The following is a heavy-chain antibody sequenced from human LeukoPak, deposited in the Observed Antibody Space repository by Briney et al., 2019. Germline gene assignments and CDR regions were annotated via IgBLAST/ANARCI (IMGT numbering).Heavy chain of an antibody. CDR2: IYHSGST. CDR1: GGSISSSSYY. CDR3: AKCRRMVDAFDI. D-gene: IGHD3-10*01. V-gene: IGHV4-39*07. Sequence: SETLSLTCTVSGGSISSSSYYWGWIRQPPGKGLQWIGSIYHSGSTYYNPSLKSRITISVDTSKNQFSLKLSSVTAADTAVYYCAKCRRMVDAFDIWGQGTMVTVSS. J-gene: IGHJ3*02.